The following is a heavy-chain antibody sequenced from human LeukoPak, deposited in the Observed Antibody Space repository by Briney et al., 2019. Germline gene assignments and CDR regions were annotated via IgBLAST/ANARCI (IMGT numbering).Heavy chain of an antibody. CDR3: ARVGMYYYDSSGSNWFDP. J-gene: IGHJ5*02. CDR2: TYYRSKWYN. D-gene: IGHD3-22*01. CDR1: GDSVSSNSAA. V-gene: IGHV6-1*01. Sequence: SQTLSLTCAISGDSVSSNSAAWNWIRQSPSRGLEWLGRTYYRSKWYNDYAVSVKGRITINPDTSKNQFSLQLNSVTPEDTAVYYCARVGMYYYDSSGSNWFDPWGQGTLVTVSS.